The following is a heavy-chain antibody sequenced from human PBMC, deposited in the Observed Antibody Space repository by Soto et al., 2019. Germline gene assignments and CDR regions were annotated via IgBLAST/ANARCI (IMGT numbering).Heavy chain of an antibody. V-gene: IGHV4-59*01. CDR3: ARDEQLVGNYYYGMDV. CDR2: IYYSGST. D-gene: IGHD6-6*01. Sequence: QVQLQESGPGLVKPSETLSLTCTVSGGSISSYYWSWIRQPPGKGLEWIGYIYYSGSTNYNPSLKSRVTISVDTSKTQFSLKLSSVTAADTAVYYCARDEQLVGNYYYGMDVWGQGTTVTVSS. J-gene: IGHJ6*02. CDR1: GGSISSYY.